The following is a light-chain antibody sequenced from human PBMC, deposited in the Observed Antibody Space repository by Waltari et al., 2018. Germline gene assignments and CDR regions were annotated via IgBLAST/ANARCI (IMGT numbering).Light chain of an antibody. J-gene: IGLJ2*01. CDR2: EVS. CDR3: SSYAGGNNLV. CDR1: SSDVGGYHY. V-gene: IGLV2-8*01. Sequence: QSALTQPPSASGSPGQSVTISCTGTSSDVGGYHYVSWYQQHPGKAPKVMIYEVSKRPSGVPDRFSGSKSGNTATLTVSGLQAEYEADYYCSSYAGGNNLVFGGGTKLTVL.